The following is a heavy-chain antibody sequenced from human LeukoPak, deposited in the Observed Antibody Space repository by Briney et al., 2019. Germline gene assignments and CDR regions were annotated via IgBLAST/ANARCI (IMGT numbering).Heavy chain of an antibody. CDR1: GGSISSDVYY. Sequence: SETLSLTCSVSGGSISSDVYYWTWIRQPAGKGLEFLGRIQTGGTTYYNPSLKSRVMMSLDTSKNQFSLTLTSMTAADTAMYYCASERNVPVTTGGHYIDHWGQGTRVIVSS. J-gene: IGHJ4*02. CDR2: IQTGGTT. CDR3: ASERNVPVTTGGHYIDH. D-gene: IGHD4-17*01. V-gene: IGHV4-61*02.